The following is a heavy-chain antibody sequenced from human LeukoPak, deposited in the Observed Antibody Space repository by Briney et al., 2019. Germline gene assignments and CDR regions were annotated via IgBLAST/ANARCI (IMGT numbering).Heavy chain of an antibody. V-gene: IGHV3-15*01. J-gene: IGHJ4*02. CDR1: GFTFSNAW. CDR2: IKSKTDGGTT. Sequence: GGSLRLSYAASGFTFSNAWMSWVRQAPGKGLEWVGRIKSKTDGGTTDYAAPVKGRFTISRDDSKNTLYLQMNSLKTEDTAVYYCTTGAGYYDFWSGFSREGPFTYYDYWGQGTLVTVSS. D-gene: IGHD3-3*01. CDR3: TTGAGYYDFWSGFSREGPFTYYDY.